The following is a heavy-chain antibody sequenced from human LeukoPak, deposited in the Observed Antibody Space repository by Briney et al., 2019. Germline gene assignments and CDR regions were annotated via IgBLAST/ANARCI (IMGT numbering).Heavy chain of an antibody. Sequence: ASVKVSCKASGYTFTGYYMHWVRQAPGQWLEWMGRINPNSGGTNYAQKFQGRVTMTRDTSISTAYMELSRLRSDDTAVYYCARERGYSYGILDYWGQGTLVTVSS. D-gene: IGHD5-18*01. J-gene: IGHJ4*02. CDR1: GYTFTGYY. CDR3: ARERGYSYGILDY. CDR2: INPNSGGT. V-gene: IGHV1-2*06.